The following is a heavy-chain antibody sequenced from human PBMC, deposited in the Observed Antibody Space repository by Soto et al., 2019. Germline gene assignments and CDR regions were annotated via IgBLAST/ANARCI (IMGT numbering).Heavy chain of an antibody. CDR1: GGSISTYY. D-gene: IGHD6-13*01. CDR3: ARYSSNWFQTEGMDV. Sequence: SETLSLTCTVSGGSISTYYWRWIRQPAGKGLEWIGRIDTSGNTNYNPSLKSRVTMSVDTSKKQFSLKLTSVTAADTAVYYCARYSSNWFQTEGMDVWGQGTTVTSP. V-gene: IGHV4-4*07. J-gene: IGHJ6*02. CDR2: IDTSGNT.